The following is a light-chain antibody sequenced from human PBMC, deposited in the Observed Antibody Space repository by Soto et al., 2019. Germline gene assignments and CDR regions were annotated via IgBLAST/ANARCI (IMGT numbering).Light chain of an antibody. J-gene: IGKJ5*01. CDR3: QQYDNLPIT. CDR2: DAS. Sequence: DIQLTQSPSSLSASVGDRVTITCQASKDISNSLNWYQQKPGKAPKLLIYDASSLERRVPSRFSGSGSGTDFTFSISSLQPEDIATYYCQQYDNLPITFGQGTRLEIK. CDR1: KDISNS. V-gene: IGKV1-33*01.